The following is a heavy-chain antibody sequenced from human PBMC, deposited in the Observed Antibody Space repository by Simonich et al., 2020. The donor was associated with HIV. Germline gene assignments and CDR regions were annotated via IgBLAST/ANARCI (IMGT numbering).Heavy chain of an antibody. CDR3: ASGGSISSVWADDY. V-gene: IGHV3-30*07. D-gene: IGHD3-16*01. Sequence: QVQLVESGGVVVQPGRSLRLFCAASVFTFSSYAMHWVRQAPGKGLEWVAVISYDGSNKYYADSVKGRFTISRDNSKNTLYLQMNSLRAEDTAVYYCASGGSISSVWADDYWGQGTLVTVSS. CDR2: ISYDGSNK. J-gene: IGHJ4*02. CDR1: VFTFSSYA.